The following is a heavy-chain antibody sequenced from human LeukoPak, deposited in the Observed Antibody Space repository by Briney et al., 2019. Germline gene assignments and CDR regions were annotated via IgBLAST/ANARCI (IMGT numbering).Heavy chain of an antibody. D-gene: IGHD3-3*01. CDR1: GYTFSSLS. CDR2: VSAYNGNT. J-gene: IGHJ3*01. V-gene: IGHV1-18*01. CDR3: VRGVDFWSGFDL. Sequence: GASVKVSLKSSGYTFSSLSISWVRQAPGQGLEWMGWVSAYNGNTNYAQKLQGRVTMTTDTSTSTAYMELRSLRSDDTAGYYCVRGVDFWSGFDLWGQGTMVTVSS.